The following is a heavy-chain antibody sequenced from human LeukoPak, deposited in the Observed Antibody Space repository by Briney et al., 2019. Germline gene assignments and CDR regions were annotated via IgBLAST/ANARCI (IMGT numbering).Heavy chain of an antibody. CDR3: AGFDYYGSRGYFQH. CDR2: IIPIFGTA. D-gene: IGHD3-10*01. V-gene: IGHV1-69*01. CDR1: GGTFSSYA. J-gene: IGHJ1*01. Sequence: SVSVSCKASGGTFSSYAISWVRQAPGQGLEGRGGIIPIFGTANYAQKFQGRVTITADESTSTAYMELSSLRSEDTAVYYCAGFDYYGSRGYFQHWGQGTLVTVSS.